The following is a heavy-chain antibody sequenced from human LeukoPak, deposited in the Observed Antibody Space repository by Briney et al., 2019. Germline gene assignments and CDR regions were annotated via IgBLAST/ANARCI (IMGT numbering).Heavy chain of an antibody. Sequence: PGRSLRLSCVASGFTFSTSAMHWVRQAPGKGLEWVSSISSSSSYIYYADSVKGRFTISRDNAKNSLYLQMNSLRAEDTAVYYCARARPPDSDAFDIWGQGTVVTVSS. D-gene: IGHD1-14*01. CDR1: GFTFSTSA. CDR3: ARARPPDSDAFDI. J-gene: IGHJ3*02. CDR2: ISSSSSYI. V-gene: IGHV3-21*04.